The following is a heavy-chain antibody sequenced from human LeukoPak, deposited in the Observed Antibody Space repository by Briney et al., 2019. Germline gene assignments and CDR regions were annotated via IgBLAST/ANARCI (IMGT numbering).Heavy chain of an antibody. J-gene: IGHJ4*02. CDR3: AKRGVVIRVILVGFHKQAYYFDS. Sequence: GGSLRLSCAVSGITLSNYGMSWVRQAPGKGLEWVAGISDSGGRTNYADSVKGRFTISRDNPKNTLYLQMNSLRAEDTAVYFCAKRGVVIRVILVGFHKQAYYFDSWGQGALVTVSS. CDR2: ISDSGGRT. D-gene: IGHD3-22*01. CDR1: GITLSNYG. V-gene: IGHV3-23*01.